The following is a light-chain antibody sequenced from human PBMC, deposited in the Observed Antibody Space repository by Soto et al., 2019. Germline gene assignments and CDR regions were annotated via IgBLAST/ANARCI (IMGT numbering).Light chain of an antibody. CDR1: QSVSSGH. J-gene: IGKJ1*01. Sequence: ENVLTQSPGTLSLSPGGRATLSCRASQSVSSGHLAWYQQKPGQAPRLLIYGVSSRATAIPDRFSGSGSGTDFALTISRLEPEDYAVYYCQQYGSSPWTFGQGTKVEI. CDR2: GVS. V-gene: IGKV3-20*01. CDR3: QQYGSSPWT.